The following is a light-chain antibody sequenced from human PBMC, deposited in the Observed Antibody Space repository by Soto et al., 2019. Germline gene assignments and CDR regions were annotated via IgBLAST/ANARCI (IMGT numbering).Light chain of an antibody. J-gene: IGLJ2*01. CDR3: QSYDSSLSGSL. Sequence: QSVLTQPPSVSGAPGQRVTISCTGSSSNIVAGYYVHWYQQLPGTAPKLLIYGDTNRPSGVPDRFSGSKSGTSASLAITGLQAEDEADYYCQSYDSSLSGSLFGGGTKLTVL. V-gene: IGLV1-40*01. CDR1: SSNIVAGYY. CDR2: GDT.